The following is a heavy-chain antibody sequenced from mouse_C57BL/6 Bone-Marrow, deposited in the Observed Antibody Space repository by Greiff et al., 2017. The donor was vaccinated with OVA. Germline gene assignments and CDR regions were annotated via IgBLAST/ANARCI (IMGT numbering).Heavy chain of an antibody. J-gene: IGHJ3*01. D-gene: IGHD2-1*01. V-gene: IGHV1-82*01. CDR3: AVTRFAY. CDR2: IYPGDGDT. CDR1: GYAFSSSW. Sequence: VKLQESGPELVKPGASVKISCKASGYAFSSSWMNWVKQRPGKGLEWIGRIYPGDGDTNYNGKFKGKATLTADKSSSPAYMQLSSLTSADSAVYFCAVTRFAYWGQGTLVTVSA.